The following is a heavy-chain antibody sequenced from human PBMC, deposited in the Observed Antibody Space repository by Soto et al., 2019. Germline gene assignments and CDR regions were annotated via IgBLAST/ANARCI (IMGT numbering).Heavy chain of an antibody. D-gene: IGHD5-12*01. CDR2: INPSGGST. J-gene: IGHJ4*02. CDR3: ARFSGTANYFDY. Sequence: GASVKVSCKASGYTFTSYYMHWVRQAPGQGLEWMGIINPSGGSTSYAQKLQGRVTMTRDTSTSTVYMELSSLRSEDTAVYYCARFSGTANYFDYWGQGTLVTVSS. CDR1: GYTFTSYY. V-gene: IGHV1-46*03.